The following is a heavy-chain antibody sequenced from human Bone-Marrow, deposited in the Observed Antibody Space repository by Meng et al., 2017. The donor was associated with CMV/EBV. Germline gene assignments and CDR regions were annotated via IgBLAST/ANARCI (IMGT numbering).Heavy chain of an antibody. Sequence: ASVKVSCKASGYTFTSYYMHWVRQAPGQGLEWMGIINPSGGSTSYAQKFQGRVTMTRDTSTSTVYMELSSLRSDDTAVYYCASRFKCGTSCYGAFDIWGQGTMVTVSS. J-gene: IGHJ3*02. CDR3: ASRFKCGTSCYGAFDI. D-gene: IGHD2-2*01. CDR2: INPSGGST. V-gene: IGHV1-46*01. CDR1: GYTFTSYY.